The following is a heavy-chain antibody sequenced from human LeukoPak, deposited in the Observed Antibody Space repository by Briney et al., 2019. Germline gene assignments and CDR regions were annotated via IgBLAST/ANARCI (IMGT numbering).Heavy chain of an antibody. Sequence: PSETLSLTCTVSGGSISSYYWSWIRQPPGKGLEWIGRIYTSGSTNYNPSLKSRVTMSVDTSKNQFSLKLSSVTAADTAVYYCARVGASSGWPLTDYWGQGALVTVSS. CDR3: ARVGASSGWPLTDY. J-gene: IGHJ4*02. CDR1: GGSISSYY. D-gene: IGHD6-19*01. V-gene: IGHV4-4*07. CDR2: IYTSGST.